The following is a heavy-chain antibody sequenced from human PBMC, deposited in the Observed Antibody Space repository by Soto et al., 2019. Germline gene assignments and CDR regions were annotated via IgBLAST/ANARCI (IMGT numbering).Heavy chain of an antibody. V-gene: IGHV1-69*13. J-gene: IGHJ1*01. Sequence: GASVKVSCKASGGTFSSYAISWVRQAPGQGLEWMGGIIPIFGTANYAQKFQGRVTITADESTSTAYMELSSLRSEDTAVYYCARVADSSGYYFYFQHWGQGTLVTVSS. CDR2: IIPIFGTA. CDR3: ARVADSSGYYFYFQH. CDR1: GGTFSSYA. D-gene: IGHD3-22*01.